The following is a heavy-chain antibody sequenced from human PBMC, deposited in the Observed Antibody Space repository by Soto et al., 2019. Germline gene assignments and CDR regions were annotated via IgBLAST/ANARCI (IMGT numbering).Heavy chain of an antibody. CDR3: ARAVDIVLVPAAMLSYYYGMDV. CDR2: IYYSGST. D-gene: IGHD2-2*01. J-gene: IGHJ6*02. Sequence: PSETLSLTCTVSGGSISSGGYYWSWIRQHPGKGLEWIGYIYYSGSTNYNPSLKSRVTISVDTSKNQFSLKLGSVTAADTAVYYCARAVDIVLVPAAMLSYYYGMDVWGQGTTVTVSS. CDR1: GGSISSGGYY. V-gene: IGHV4-61*08.